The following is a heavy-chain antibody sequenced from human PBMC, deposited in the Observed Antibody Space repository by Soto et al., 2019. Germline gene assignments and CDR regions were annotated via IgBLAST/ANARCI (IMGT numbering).Heavy chain of an antibody. CDR1: GFTFNNYA. CDR2: ISGTGGST. V-gene: IGHV3-23*01. CDR3: AKDRLGGNFDY. Sequence: EVQVLDSGGGLVQPGGSLRLSCAASGFTFNNYAMNWVRQAPGKGLEWVATISGTGGSTYYPDSVKGRFNISRENSKNPLYLQMNSLRAGASAVYYCAKDRLGGNFDYWGQGTQVTVSP. J-gene: IGHJ4*02.